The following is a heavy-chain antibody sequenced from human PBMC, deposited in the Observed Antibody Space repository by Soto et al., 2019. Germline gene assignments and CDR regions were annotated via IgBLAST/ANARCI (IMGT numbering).Heavy chain of an antibody. J-gene: IGHJ6*02. Sequence: SETLSLTCTVSGGSISSGGYYWGWIRQHPGKGLEWIGYIYYSGSTYYNPSLKSRVTISVDTSKNQFSLKLSSVTAADTAVYYCARDRRGYSGYGMDVWGQGTTVTVSS. V-gene: IGHV4-31*03. CDR3: ARDRRGYSGYGMDV. D-gene: IGHD5-12*01. CDR1: GGSISSGGYY. CDR2: IYYSGST.